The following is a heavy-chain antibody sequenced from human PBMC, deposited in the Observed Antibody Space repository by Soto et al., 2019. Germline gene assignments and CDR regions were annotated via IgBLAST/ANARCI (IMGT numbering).Heavy chain of an antibody. CDR2: ISAHNGNT. Sequence: QVHLVQSGAEVKKPGASVKVSCKGSGYGFTTYGITWVRQAPGQGLEWMAWISAHNGNTNYAQKLQGRVTVTRDTSTRTAYMEPRSLRADDTAVYYCARGRYGDYWGQGALVTVSS. V-gene: IGHV1-18*01. CDR1: GYGFTTYG. D-gene: IGHD1-1*01. CDR3: ARGRYGDY. J-gene: IGHJ4*02.